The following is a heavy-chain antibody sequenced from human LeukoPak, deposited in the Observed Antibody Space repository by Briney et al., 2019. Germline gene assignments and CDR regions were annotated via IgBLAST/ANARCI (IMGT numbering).Heavy chain of an antibody. V-gene: IGHV3-11*04. Sequence: GGSLRLSCAASGFTFSDYYMSWIRQAPGKGLEWVSYISSSGSTIYYADSVKGRFTISRDNAKSSLYLQMNSLRAEDTAVYYCARAKSSSWFNWFDPWGQGTLVTVSS. CDR1: GFTFSDYY. J-gene: IGHJ5*02. D-gene: IGHD6-13*01. CDR2: ISSSGSTI. CDR3: ARAKSSSWFNWFDP.